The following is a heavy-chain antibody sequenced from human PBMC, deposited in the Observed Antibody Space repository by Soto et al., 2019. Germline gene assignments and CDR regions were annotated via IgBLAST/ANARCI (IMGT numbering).Heavy chain of an antibody. CDR3: ARERGNYAYGDY. V-gene: IGHV1-18*01. J-gene: IGHJ4*02. CDR1: GYTFTSYG. D-gene: IGHD3-16*01. Sequence: QVQLVQSGAEVKKPGASVKVSCKASGYTFTSYGITWVRQAPGQGTDWMGWFNTYKGNTNYAQKFQGRVTMTTDTSTSTAYMELRSLRSDDTAVYYCARERGNYAYGDYWGQGTLVTVSS. CDR2: FNTYKGNT.